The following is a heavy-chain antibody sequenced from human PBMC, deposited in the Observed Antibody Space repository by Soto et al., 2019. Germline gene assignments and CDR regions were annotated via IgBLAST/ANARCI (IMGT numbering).Heavy chain of an antibody. V-gene: IGHV1-2*02. D-gene: IGHD2-2*01. J-gene: IGHJ6*02. Sequence: ASVKVSCKASGYTFTGYYMHWVRQAPGQGLEWMGWINPNSGGTNYAQKFQGRVTMTRDTSISTAYMELSRLRSDDTAVYYCARDLXVVVPAAQYYYYYGMDVWGQGTTVTVSS. CDR1: GYTFTGYY. CDR3: ARDLXVVVPAAQYYYYYGMDV. CDR2: INPNSGGT.